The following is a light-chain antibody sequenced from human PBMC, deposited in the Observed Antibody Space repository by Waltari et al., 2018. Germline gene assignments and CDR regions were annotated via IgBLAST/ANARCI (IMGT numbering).Light chain of an antibody. J-gene: IGLJ1*01. Sequence: SFELTQPPSVSVSPGQTASLTCSGDTLGDKSTCWYQQKPGQSPFLVIYQDSKRPSATAEQFSGSKSGNTATLTISGTQAVDEADYDWQACDSSTYVFGTGTKVTVL. V-gene: IGLV3-1*01. CDR3: QACDSSTYV. CDR2: QDS. CDR1: TLGDKS.